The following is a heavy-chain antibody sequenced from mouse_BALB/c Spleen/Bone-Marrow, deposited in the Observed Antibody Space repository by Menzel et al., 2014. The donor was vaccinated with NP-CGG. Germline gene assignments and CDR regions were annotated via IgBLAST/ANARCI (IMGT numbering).Heavy chain of an antibody. V-gene: IGHV14-3*02. Sequence: VQLQQPGAELVKPGASVKLSCTASGFNIKDTYMYWVKQRPEQGLEWIGRIDPANGSTKYDPKFQDKATLTADTSSNTAYLQLSSLTSEDTAVYYCARYYYGSSLFAYWGQGTLVTVSA. CDR3: ARYYYGSSLFAY. D-gene: IGHD1-1*01. CDR1: GFNIKDTY. J-gene: IGHJ3*01. CDR2: IDPANGST.